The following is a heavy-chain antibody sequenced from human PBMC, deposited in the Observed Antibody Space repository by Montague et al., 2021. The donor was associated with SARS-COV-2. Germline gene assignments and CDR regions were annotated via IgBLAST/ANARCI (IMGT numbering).Heavy chain of an antibody. D-gene: IGHD6-13*01. J-gene: IGHJ6*02. CDR1: GSTFSSYS. V-gene: IGHV3-21*01. Sequence: SLRLSCAASGSTFSSYSMNWVRQAPGKGLEWVSSISSSSSYIYYADSVKGRFTISRDNAKNSLYLQMNSLRAEDTSVYYCARDQQLVLGYYYGIDVWGQGTTVTVSS. CDR2: ISSSSSYI. CDR3: ARDQQLVLGYYYGIDV.